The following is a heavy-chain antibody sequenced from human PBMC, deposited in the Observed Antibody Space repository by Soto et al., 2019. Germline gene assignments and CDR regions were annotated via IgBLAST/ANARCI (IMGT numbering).Heavy chain of an antibody. CDR3: ARPDYADAFDV. Sequence: QVQLVQSGAGVKRPGASVKVSCKASGYTFTSFGISWVRQAPGQGLEWMGWSSTYNGNTDYAQKLQGRVTMTTDTSTRTAYMELRSLRSDDTAVYYCARPDYADAFDVWGQVTMVTVSS. CDR2: SSTYNGNT. D-gene: IGHD4-17*01. V-gene: IGHV1-18*01. J-gene: IGHJ3*01. CDR1: GYTFTSFG.